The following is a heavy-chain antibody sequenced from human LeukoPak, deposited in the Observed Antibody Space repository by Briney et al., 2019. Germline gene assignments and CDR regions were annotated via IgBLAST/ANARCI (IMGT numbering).Heavy chain of an antibody. CDR1: GGSFSGYY. CDR2: INHSGST. J-gene: IGHJ3*02. Sequence: SETLSLTCAVYGGSFSGYYWSWIRQPPGKGLEWIGEINHSGSTNYNPSLKTRVTISVDTSKNQFSLKLSSVTAADTAVYYCARRIRGTGAFDIWGQGTMVTVSS. D-gene: IGHD3-10*01. V-gene: IGHV4-34*01. CDR3: ARRIRGTGAFDI.